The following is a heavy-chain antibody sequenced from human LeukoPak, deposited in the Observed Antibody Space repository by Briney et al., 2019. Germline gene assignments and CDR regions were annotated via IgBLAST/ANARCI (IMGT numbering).Heavy chain of an antibody. CDR1: GGSFSGYY. CDR3: ARGRPFNTAMVKAWFDP. V-gene: IGHV4-34*01. CDR2: INHSGST. Sequence: SETLSLTCAVYGGSFSGYYWSWIRQPPGKGLEWNGEINHSGSTNYNPSLKSRVTISVDTSKNQFSLKLSSVTAADTAVYYCARGRPFNTAMVKAWFDPWGQGTLVTVSS. D-gene: IGHD5-18*01. J-gene: IGHJ5*02.